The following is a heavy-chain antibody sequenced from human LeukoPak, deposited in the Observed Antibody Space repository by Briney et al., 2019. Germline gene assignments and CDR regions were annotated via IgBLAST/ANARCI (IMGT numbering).Heavy chain of an antibody. CDR3: AGRENYDILTGYYKGDFDY. J-gene: IGHJ4*02. V-gene: IGHV4-61*02. CDR2: IYTSGST. Sequence: PSQTLSLTCTVSGGSISSGSCYWSWIRQPAGKGLEWIGRIYTSGSTNYNPSLKSRVTISVDTSKNQFSLKLSSVTAADTAVYYCAGRENYDILTGYYKGDFDYWGQGTLVTVSS. D-gene: IGHD3-9*01. CDR1: GGSISSGSCY.